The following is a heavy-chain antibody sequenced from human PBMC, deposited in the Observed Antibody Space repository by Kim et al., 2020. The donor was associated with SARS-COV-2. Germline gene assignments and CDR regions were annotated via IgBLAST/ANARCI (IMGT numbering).Heavy chain of an antibody. V-gene: IGHV4-39*01. CDR2: IYYSGST. D-gene: IGHD5-18*01. CDR1: GGSISSSSYY. CDR3: ARHRGYSYGYDYLDAFDI. Sequence: SETLSLTCTVSGGSISSSSYYCGWIRQPPGKGLEWIGSIYYSGSTYYNPSLNSRVTISVDTSKNQFSLKLSSVTAADTAVYYCARHRGYSYGYDYLDAFDIWGQGTMVTVSS. J-gene: IGHJ3*02.